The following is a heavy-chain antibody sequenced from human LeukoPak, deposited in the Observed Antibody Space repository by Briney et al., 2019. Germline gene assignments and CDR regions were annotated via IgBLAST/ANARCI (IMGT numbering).Heavy chain of an antibody. J-gene: IGHJ4*02. D-gene: IGHD3-9*01. V-gene: IGHV5-51*01. Sequence: GXGXEWMGRIYPADSDTKYSPSFQGQVTISADKSISTAYPQWSSLKASDTAMYYCARHSDWRFDYWGQGTLVTVSS. CDR2: IYPADSDT. CDR3: ARHSDWRFDY.